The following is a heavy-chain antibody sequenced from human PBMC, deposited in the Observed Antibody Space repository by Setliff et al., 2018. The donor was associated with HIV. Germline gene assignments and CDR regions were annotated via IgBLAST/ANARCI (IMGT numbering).Heavy chain of an antibody. CDR3: ASVGEMVEGAPNWFGP. V-gene: IGHV1-69*10. D-gene: IGHD3-10*01. J-gene: IGHJ5*02. CDR1: GGTFSSYA. Sequence: SVKVSCKASGGTFSSYAISWVRQAPGQGLEWMGGIIPILGIANYAQKFQGRVTITTDESTSTAYMELSSLRSEDTAVYYCASVGEMVEGAPNWFGPWGQGTLVTVSS. CDR2: IIPILGIA.